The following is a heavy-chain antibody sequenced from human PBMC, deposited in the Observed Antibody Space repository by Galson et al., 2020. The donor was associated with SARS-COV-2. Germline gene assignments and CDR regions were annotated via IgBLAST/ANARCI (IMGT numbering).Heavy chain of an antibody. J-gene: IGHJ1*01. CDR2: ISGSGGST. CDR1: GFTFSSYA. D-gene: IGHD2-15*01. V-gene: IGHV3-23*01. CDR3: AKDDPPNCSGGCCKSAQYFHH. Sequence: GGSLSLSCAASGFTFSSYAMSWVRQAPGKGLEWVSAISGSGGSTYYADSVKGRFTISRDNSKNTLYLQMNSLRAEDTAVYYCAKDDPPNCSGGCCKSAQYFHHWGQGTLVPVSS.